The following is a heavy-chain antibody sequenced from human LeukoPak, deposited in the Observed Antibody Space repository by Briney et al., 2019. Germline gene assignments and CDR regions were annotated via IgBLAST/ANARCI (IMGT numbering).Heavy chain of an antibody. CDR2: ISVGSA. CDR1: AFTLSSYA. D-gene: IGHD3-3*01. CDR3: AKDRSSRYDFWSGSFSHYYYYYMDV. Sequence: PGGSLRLSCPVSAFTLSSYAMSWVRQAPGQGLEWVSAISVGSAHYADTVQGRVSISIDKSKDTLYFKRNSLRAEDTAVYYCAKDRSSRYDFWSGSFSHYYYYYMDVWGQGTTVTVTS. V-gene: IGHV3-23*01. J-gene: IGHJ6*03.